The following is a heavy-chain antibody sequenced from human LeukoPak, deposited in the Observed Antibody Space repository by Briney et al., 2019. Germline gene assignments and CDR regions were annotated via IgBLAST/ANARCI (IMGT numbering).Heavy chain of an antibody. D-gene: IGHD6-19*01. CDR2: INHSGST. V-gene: IGHV4-34*01. CDR3: ARLIRAGGWYITRHNWFDP. CDR1: DGSVSGYY. J-gene: IGHJ5*02. Sequence: PSETLSLTCAVYDGSVSGYYWSWIRQPPGKGLEWIGEINHSGSTNYNPSLKSRVTISVDTSKNQFSLKLSSVTAADTAVYYCARLIRAGGWYITRHNWFDPWGQGTLVTVSS.